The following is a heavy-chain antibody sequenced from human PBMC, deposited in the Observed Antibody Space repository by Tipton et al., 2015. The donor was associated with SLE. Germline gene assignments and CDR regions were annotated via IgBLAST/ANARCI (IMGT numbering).Heavy chain of an antibody. J-gene: IGHJ5*02. D-gene: IGHD3-10*01. CDR2: IYASGST. Sequence: TLSLTCTVSGDSISSYYWSWIRQPPGKGLEWIGNIYASGSTNYNPSLKSRVTISVDTSKNQFSLHLRSVTAADTAVYYCASGGYYGSGSYYGGWFDPWGQGTLVTVSS. CDR1: GDSISSYY. CDR3: ASGGYYGSGSYYGGWFDP. V-gene: IGHV4-4*08.